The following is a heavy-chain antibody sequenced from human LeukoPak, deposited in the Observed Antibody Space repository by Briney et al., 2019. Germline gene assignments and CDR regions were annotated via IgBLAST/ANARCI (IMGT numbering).Heavy chain of an antibody. Sequence: SETLSLTCSVSGGAIISYYWSWIRQPAGKGPEWIGRIYPTGNTDYNPPLKTRGTMSTDLSKKQFSLRLRSVPAADTAVYYCARLKFYDSTGYSPGYYMDVWGKGTAVTVSS. CDR3: ARLKFYDSTGYSPGYYMDV. D-gene: IGHD3-22*01. CDR2: IYPTGNT. J-gene: IGHJ6*03. V-gene: IGHV4-4*07. CDR1: GGAIISYY.